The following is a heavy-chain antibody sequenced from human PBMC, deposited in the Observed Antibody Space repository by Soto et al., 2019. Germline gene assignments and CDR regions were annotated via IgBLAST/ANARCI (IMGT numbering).Heavy chain of an antibody. Sequence: SETLSLTCTVSGGSISSYYWTRIRQPPGKGLEWIGNIYYSGSTNYNPSLKSRVIISVDTSKNQFSLKLTSVTAADTAVYYCARPRYCSSSSCHTFDYWGQGTLVTVSS. J-gene: IGHJ4*02. CDR3: ARPRYCSSSSCHTFDY. V-gene: IGHV4-59*01. CDR2: IYYSGST. CDR1: GGSISSYY. D-gene: IGHD2-2*02.